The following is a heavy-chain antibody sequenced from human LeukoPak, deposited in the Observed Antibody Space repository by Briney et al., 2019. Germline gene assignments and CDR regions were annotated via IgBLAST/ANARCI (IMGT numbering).Heavy chain of an antibody. V-gene: IGHV3-30*02. Sequence: GGSLRLSCAASGFTFSSYCMHWVRHAPGKGLEWVAFIRSDGSNKYSADSVKGRFTISRDNAKNSLYLQMNSLRAEDTAVYYCARLDYGDTLDAFDIWGQGTMVTVSS. CDR2: IRSDGSNK. CDR3: ARLDYGDTLDAFDI. CDR1: GFTFSSYC. J-gene: IGHJ3*02. D-gene: IGHD4-17*01.